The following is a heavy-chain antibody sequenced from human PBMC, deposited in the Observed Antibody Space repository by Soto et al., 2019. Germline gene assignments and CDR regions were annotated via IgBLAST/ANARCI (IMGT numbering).Heavy chain of an antibody. Sequence: GGSLRLSCAASGFTFSSYAMSWVRQAPGKGLEWVSAISGSGGSTYYADSVKGRFTISRDNSKNTLYLQMNSLRAEDTAVYYCAKDRYDYGDYGYYGMDVWGQGTTVTVSS. CDR3: AKDRYDYGDYGYYGMDV. CDR1: GFTFSSYA. CDR2: ISGSGGST. V-gene: IGHV3-23*01. J-gene: IGHJ6*02. D-gene: IGHD4-17*01.